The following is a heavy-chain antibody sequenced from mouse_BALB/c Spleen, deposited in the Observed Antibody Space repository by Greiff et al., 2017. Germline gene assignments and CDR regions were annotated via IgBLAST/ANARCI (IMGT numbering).Heavy chain of an antibody. CDR1: GYTFTNYW. D-gene: IGHD2-14*01. J-gene: IGHJ4*01. Sequence: QVQLQQSGAELVRPGTSVKISCKASGYTFTNYWLGWVKQRPGHGLEWIGDIYPGGGYTNYNEKFKGKATLTADTSSSTAYMQLSSLTSEDSAVYFCARGGYYRYDDAMDYWGQGTSVTVSA. CDR3: ARGGYYRYDDAMDY. CDR2: IYPGGGYT. V-gene: IGHV1-63*02.